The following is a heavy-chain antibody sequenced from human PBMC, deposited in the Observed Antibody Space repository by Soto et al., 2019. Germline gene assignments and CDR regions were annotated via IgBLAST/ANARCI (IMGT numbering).Heavy chain of an antibody. CDR1: GYTFTSYG. CDR2: ISGYNGNT. Sequence: QVQLVQSGAEVKKPGASVKVSCKASGYTFTSYGISWVRQAPGQGLEWMGWISGYNGNTNYAQKVQDRVIMTTDTSTNTAYMDLMSLRSGDTAVYYCARVRPVTTCGLNWYDPWSQGTLVTVSS. V-gene: IGHV1-18*01. D-gene: IGHD4-17*01. CDR3: ARVRPVTTCGLNWYDP. J-gene: IGHJ5*02.